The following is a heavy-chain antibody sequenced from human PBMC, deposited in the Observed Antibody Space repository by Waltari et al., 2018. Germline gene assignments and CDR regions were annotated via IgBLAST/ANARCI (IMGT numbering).Heavy chain of an antibody. V-gene: IGHV3-23*01. CDR3: AKRNLGGPFWYFDL. CDR1: GLRFSHYP. CDR2: MTADGRNK. J-gene: IGHJ2*01. D-gene: IGHD2-15*01. Sequence: EVQLLESGGGLVQPGGSLRLSCAASGLRFSHYPRAWVRQAPGKGLGGVSTMTADGRNKNYADSVKGRVTISKENSQNPLDLQKNNRKAEDTAGYFWAKRNLGGPFWYFDLWGRGTLVTVSA.